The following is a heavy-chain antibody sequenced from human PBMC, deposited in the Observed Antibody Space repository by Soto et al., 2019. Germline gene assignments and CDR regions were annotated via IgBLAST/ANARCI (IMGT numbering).Heavy chain of an antibody. CDR1: GFTFSSYW. D-gene: IGHD5-12*01. Sequence: EVQLVESGGDLVQPGGSLRLSCAASGFTFSSYWMSWVRQAPGKGLEWVANIKPDGSEKIYVDSVKGRFSISRDNAKNSLYLQMNSLRAEDTAGYYCANIGRSDRAFDIWGQGTMVTVSS. V-gene: IGHV3-7*01. J-gene: IGHJ3*02. CDR3: ANIGRSDRAFDI. CDR2: IKPDGSEK.